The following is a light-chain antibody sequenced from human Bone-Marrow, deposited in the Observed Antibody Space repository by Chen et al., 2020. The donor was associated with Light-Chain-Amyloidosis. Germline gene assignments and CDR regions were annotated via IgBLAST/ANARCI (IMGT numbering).Light chain of an antibody. CDR1: SGSIATNY. Sequence: NFMLTQPHSVSESPGKTVIISCTRSSGSIATNYVQWYQQRPGSSPTTVIYEDDQRPSGVPDRFSGSIDRSSNSASLDISGLKTEEEADYYCQSYQGSSQGVFGGGTKLTVL. J-gene: IGLJ3*02. V-gene: IGLV6-57*01. CDR3: QSYQGSSQGV. CDR2: EDD.